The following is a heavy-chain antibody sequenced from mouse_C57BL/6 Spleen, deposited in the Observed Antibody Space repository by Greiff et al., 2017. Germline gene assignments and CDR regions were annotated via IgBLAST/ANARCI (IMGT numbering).Heavy chain of an antibody. CDR2: ISDGGSYT. J-gene: IGHJ2*01. CDR1: GFTFSSYA. V-gene: IGHV5-4*03. CDR3: ARTQNYYGSTYYFDY. Sequence: EVKLMESGGGLVKPGGSLKLSCAASGFTFSSYAMSWVRQTPEKRLEWVATISDGGSYTYYPDNVKGRFTISRDNAKNNLYLQMSHLKSEDTAMYYCARTQNYYGSTYYFDYWGQGTTLTVSS. D-gene: IGHD1-1*01.